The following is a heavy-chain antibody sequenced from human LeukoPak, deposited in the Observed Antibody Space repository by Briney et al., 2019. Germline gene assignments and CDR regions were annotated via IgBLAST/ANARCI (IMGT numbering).Heavy chain of an antibody. CDR1: GGSISSYY. CDR2: IYYSGST. Sequence: SETLSLTCTVSGGSISSYYWSWIRQPPGKGLEWIGYIYYSGSTNYNPSLKSRVTISVDTSKNQFSLKLSSVTAADTAVHYCARVTPGYYDFWSGYTNYFDYWGQGTLVTVSS. J-gene: IGHJ4*02. CDR3: ARVTPGYYDFWSGYTNYFDY. V-gene: IGHV4-59*01. D-gene: IGHD3-3*01.